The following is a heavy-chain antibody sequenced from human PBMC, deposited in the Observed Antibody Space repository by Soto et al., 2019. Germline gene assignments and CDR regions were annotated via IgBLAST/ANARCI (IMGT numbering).Heavy chain of an antibody. CDR2: IYYSGST. CDR3: ATRFHSGYFDY. J-gene: IGHJ4*02. Sequence: QLQLQESGPGLVKPSETLSLTCTVSGGSISSSSYYWGWIRQPPGKGLEWPGSIYYSGSTYYNPSLKSRVTISVDTSKNQFSLKLSSVTAADTAVYYCATRFHSGYFDYWGQGTLVTVSS. D-gene: IGHD1-26*01. CDR1: GGSISSSSYY. V-gene: IGHV4-39*01.